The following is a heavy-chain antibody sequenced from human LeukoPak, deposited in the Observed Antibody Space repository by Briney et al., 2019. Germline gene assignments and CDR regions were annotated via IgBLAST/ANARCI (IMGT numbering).Heavy chain of an antibody. CDR1: GGSISRYY. CDR2: IYYSGST. D-gene: IGHD2-15*01. V-gene: IGHV4-59*08. CDR3: ARLVAATGEYNFDY. Sequence: SETLSLTCTVSGGSISRYYWSWIRQPPGKGLEWIGYIYYSGSTNYNPSLKSRVTISVDTSKNQFSLKLSSVTAADTAVYYCARLVAATGEYNFDYWGQGTLVTVSS. J-gene: IGHJ4*02.